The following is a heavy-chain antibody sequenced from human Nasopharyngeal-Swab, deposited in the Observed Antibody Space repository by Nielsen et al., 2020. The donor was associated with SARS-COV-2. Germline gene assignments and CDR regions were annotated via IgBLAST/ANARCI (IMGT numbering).Heavy chain of an antibody. CDR1: GFTFSSYG. Sequence: GGSLRLSCAASGFTFSSYGMHWVRQAPGKGLEWVAVISYDGSNKYYADSVKGRFTISRDSSKNTLYLQMNSLRAEDTAVYYCAKEPGVLWFGELFSYGMDVWGQGTTVTVSS. D-gene: IGHD3-10*01. V-gene: IGHV3-30*18. CDR2: ISYDGSNK. J-gene: IGHJ6*02. CDR3: AKEPGVLWFGELFSYGMDV.